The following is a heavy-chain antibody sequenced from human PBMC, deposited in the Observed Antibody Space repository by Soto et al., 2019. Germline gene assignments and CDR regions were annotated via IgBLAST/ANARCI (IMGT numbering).Heavy chain of an antibody. CDR1: GFFISSGNY. CDR2: IFHGGNT. J-gene: IGHJ3*01. D-gene: IGHD2-15*01. CDR3: ARARWYDAFDV. Sequence: SETLSLTCAGSGFFISSGNYWGWIRKPPGKGLEWIGSIFHGGNTYYNPSLKSRVTISVDMSKNQFSLKLNSVTAADTAVYYCARARWYDAFDVWGQGTVVTVSS. V-gene: IGHV4-38-2*01.